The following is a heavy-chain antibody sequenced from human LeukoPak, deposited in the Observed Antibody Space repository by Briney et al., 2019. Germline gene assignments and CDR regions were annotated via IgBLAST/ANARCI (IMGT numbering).Heavy chain of an antibody. D-gene: IGHD3-22*01. V-gene: IGHV1-3*03. Sequence: ASVKVSCKASGYTFTSYAMHWVRQAPGQRLEWMGWINAGNGNTRYSQESQGRVTITRDTSASTAYMELSSLRSEDMAVYYCARVQPHEYYYDSSGPYDAFDIWGQGTMVTVSS. CDR1: GYTFTSYA. J-gene: IGHJ3*02. CDR2: INAGNGNT. CDR3: ARVQPHEYYYDSSGPYDAFDI.